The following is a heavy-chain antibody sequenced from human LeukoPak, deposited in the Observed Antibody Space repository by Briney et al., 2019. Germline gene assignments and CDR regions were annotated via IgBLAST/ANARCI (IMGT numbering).Heavy chain of an antibody. Sequence: IPMSGTANYAQKLQGRVTITADESTSTAYMELSSLRSEDTAVYYCAGALVVVPAAIRWFDPWGQGTLVTVSS. CDR2: IPMSGTA. V-gene: IGHV1-69*01. D-gene: IGHD2-2*01. J-gene: IGHJ5*02. CDR3: AGALVVVPAAIRWFDP.